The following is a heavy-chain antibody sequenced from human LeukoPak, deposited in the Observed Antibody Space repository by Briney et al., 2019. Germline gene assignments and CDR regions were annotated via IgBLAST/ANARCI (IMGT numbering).Heavy chain of an antibody. D-gene: IGHD3-16*01. Sequence: SETLSLTCTVSGGSISSSSYYWGWIRQPPGKGLEWIGSIYYSGSTYYNPSLKSRVTISVDTSKNQFSLKLSSVTAADTAVYYCARRKFEGAMFDYWGQGTLVTVSS. J-gene: IGHJ4*02. CDR3: ARRKFEGAMFDY. CDR1: GGSISSSSYY. CDR2: IYYSGST. V-gene: IGHV4-39*07.